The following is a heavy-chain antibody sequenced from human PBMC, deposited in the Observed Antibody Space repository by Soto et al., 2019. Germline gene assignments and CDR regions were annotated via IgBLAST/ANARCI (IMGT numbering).Heavy chain of an antibody. CDR2: ISSSSSYI. CDR1: GFTFSSYS. CDR3: ARDKHRDQLGGYSSSWYVAFDI. J-gene: IGHJ3*02. V-gene: IGHV3-21*01. Sequence: GGSLRLSCAASGFTFSSYSMNWVRQAPGKGLEWVSSISSSSSYIYYADSVKGRFTISRDNAKNSLYLQMNSLRAEDTAVYYCARDKHRDQLGGYSSSWYVAFDIWGQGTMVTVSS. D-gene: IGHD6-13*01.